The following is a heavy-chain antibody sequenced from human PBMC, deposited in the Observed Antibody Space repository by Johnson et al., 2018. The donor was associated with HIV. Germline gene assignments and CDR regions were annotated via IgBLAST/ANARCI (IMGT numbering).Heavy chain of an antibody. CDR2: IYSGGST. CDR3: AKDFGSSSWHAFDV. CDR1: GFTFSSYA. Sequence: QVQLVESGGGVVQPGRSLRLSCAASGFTFSSYAMHWVRQAPGKGLEWVSVIYSGGSTYYADSMKGRFTISRDNSKNTLYLQMNNLRAEDTSVYYCAKDFGSSSWHAFDVWGQGTMVTVSS. J-gene: IGHJ3*01. V-gene: IGHV3-NL1*01. D-gene: IGHD6-13*01.